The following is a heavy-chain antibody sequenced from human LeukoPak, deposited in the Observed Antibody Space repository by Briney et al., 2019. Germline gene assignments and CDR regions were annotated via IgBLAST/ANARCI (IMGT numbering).Heavy chain of an antibody. V-gene: IGHV3-7*01. CDR3: ARAQPFGGC. Sequence: GGSLRLSCAASGFTFSNYWMGWVRQAPGKGLEWVANIRQDGSEKYYVDSVKGRFTISRDNAKNSLYLQMNSLRAEDTAVYYCARAQPFGGCWGQGTLVTVSS. CDR1: GFTFSNYW. J-gene: IGHJ4*02. D-gene: IGHD3-10*01. CDR2: IRQDGSEK.